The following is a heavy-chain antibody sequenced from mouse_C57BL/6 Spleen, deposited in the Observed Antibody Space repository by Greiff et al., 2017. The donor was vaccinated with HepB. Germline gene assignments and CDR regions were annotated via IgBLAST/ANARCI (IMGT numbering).Heavy chain of an antibody. D-gene: IGHD3-2*02. Sequence: QVQLQQPGAELVRPGSSVKLSCKASGYTFTSYWMHWVKQRPGQGLEWIGEIDPSDSYTNYNQKFKGKSTLTVDKSSSTAYMQLSSLTSEDSAVYYCAIQLRLYAMDYWGQGTSVTVSS. CDR1: GYTFTSYW. J-gene: IGHJ4*01. CDR2: IDPSDSYT. V-gene: IGHV1-69*01. CDR3: AIQLRLYAMDY.